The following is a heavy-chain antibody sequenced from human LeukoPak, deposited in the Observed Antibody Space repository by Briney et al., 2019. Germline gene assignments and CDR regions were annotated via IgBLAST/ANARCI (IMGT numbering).Heavy chain of an antibody. J-gene: IGHJ3*02. Sequence: PSETLSLTCTVSGGSISSGGYYWSWIRQHPGKGLEWIGYIYNSGSTYYNPSLESRVTISVDTSKNQFSLKLSSVTAADTAVYYCAMFSSSWINAFDIWGQGTMVTVSS. CDR3: AMFSSSWINAFDI. D-gene: IGHD6-13*01. CDR2: IYNSGST. CDR1: GGSISSGGYY. V-gene: IGHV4-31*03.